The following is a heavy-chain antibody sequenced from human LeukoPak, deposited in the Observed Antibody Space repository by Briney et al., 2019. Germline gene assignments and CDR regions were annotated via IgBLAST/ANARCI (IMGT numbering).Heavy chain of an antibody. D-gene: IGHD6-13*01. Sequence: GGSLRLSCAASGFTLSSYAMSWVRQAPGKGLEWVSAISGSGGSTYYADSVKGRFTISRDNSKNTLYLQMDSLRAEDTAVYYCAKDLEQQLAPDAFDIWGQGTMVTVSS. CDR1: GFTLSSYA. CDR2: ISGSGGST. J-gene: IGHJ3*02. V-gene: IGHV3-23*01. CDR3: AKDLEQQLAPDAFDI.